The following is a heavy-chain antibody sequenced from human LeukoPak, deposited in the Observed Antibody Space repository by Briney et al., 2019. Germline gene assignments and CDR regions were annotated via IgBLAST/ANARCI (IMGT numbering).Heavy chain of an antibody. J-gene: IGHJ3*02. CDR3: ARVGYAFDI. Sequence: GGSLRLSCAATGFTVSGKFMNWVRQAPGKGLEWVSYISSSSSTIYYADSVKGRFTISRDNAKKSLYLQMNSLRDEDTAVYYCARVGYAFDIWGQGTMVTVSS. V-gene: IGHV3-48*02. CDR1: GFTVSGKF. CDR2: ISSSSSTI.